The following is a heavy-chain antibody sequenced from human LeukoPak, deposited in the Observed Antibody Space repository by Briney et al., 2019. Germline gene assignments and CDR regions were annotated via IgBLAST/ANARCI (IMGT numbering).Heavy chain of an antibody. Sequence: GGSLRLSCAASGFTFSSYEMNWVRQAPGKGLEWVSYITSGGSTIYYADFVKGRFTISRDNARNSLYLQMNSLRAENTAVYYCARDGAEQWLVEYSMDYWGQGTLVTVSS. CDR3: ARDGAEQWLVEYSMDY. V-gene: IGHV3-48*03. J-gene: IGHJ4*02. D-gene: IGHD6-19*01. CDR2: ITSGGSTI. CDR1: GFTFSSYE.